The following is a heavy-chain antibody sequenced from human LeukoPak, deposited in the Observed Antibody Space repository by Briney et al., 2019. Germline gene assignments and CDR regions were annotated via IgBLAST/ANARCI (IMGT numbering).Heavy chain of an antibody. V-gene: IGHV3-66*01. CDR1: GFSVTTYY. Sequence: GGSLRLSCAGSGFSVTTYYMTWVRQAPGKGLESVSAISDSGRTYYSDSVKGRFTISRDNAKNSLYLQMNSLRAEDTAVYYCARDQVAFASWFDPRGQGTLVSVSS. CDR2: ISDSGRT. CDR3: ARDQVAFASWFDP. J-gene: IGHJ5*02. D-gene: IGHD2-21*01.